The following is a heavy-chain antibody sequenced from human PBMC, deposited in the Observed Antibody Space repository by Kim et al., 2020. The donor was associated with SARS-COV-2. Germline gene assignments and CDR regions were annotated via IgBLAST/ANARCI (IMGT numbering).Heavy chain of an antibody. V-gene: IGHV4-59*01. CDR2: IYYSGST. Sequence: SETLSLTCTVSGGSISSYYWSWIRQPPGKGLEWIGYIYYSGSTNYNPSLKSRVTISVDTSKNQFSLKLSSVTAADTAVYYCARDYGDYEPGWFDPWGQGTLVTVSS. D-gene: IGHD4-17*01. CDR3: ARDYGDYEPGWFDP. J-gene: IGHJ5*02. CDR1: GGSISSYY.